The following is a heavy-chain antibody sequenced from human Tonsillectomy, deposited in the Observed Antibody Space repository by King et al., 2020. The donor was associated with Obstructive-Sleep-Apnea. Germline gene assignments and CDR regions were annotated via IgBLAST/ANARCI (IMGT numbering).Heavy chain of an antibody. J-gene: IGHJ6*02. Sequence: QLVQSGGGLVKPGGSLRLSCAASGFTFSDYYMSWIRQAPGRGLEWVSYISSSSSYTNYADSVKGRFTISRDNAKNSLYLQMNSLRAEDTAGYYCARDVSYYDFWSGYPVGGMDVWGQGTTVTVSS. CDR1: GFTFSDYY. V-gene: IGHV3-11*06. D-gene: IGHD3-3*01. CDR3: ARDVSYYDFWSGYPVGGMDV. CDR2: ISSSSSYT.